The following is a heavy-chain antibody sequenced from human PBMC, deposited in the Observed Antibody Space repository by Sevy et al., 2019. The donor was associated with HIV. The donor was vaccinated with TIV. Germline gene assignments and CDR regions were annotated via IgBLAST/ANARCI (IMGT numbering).Heavy chain of an antibody. Sequence: GGSLRLSCRGSGFSFNRNALTWVRQAPGKGLQWVSGISDSGGAKHYADSVKGRFTISRDNSNNTVYLEMTSLTADDTAIYYCTKGRMVGGPFDSWGQGILVTVSS. J-gene: IGHJ4*02. D-gene: IGHD2-15*01. CDR2: ISDSGGAK. V-gene: IGHV3-23*01. CDR3: TKGRMVGGPFDS. CDR1: GFSFNRNA.